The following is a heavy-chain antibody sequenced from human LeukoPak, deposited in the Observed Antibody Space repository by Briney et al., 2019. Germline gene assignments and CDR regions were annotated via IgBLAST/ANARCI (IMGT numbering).Heavy chain of an antibody. D-gene: IGHD2-21*02. CDR1: GGSISSYY. J-gene: IGHJ6*02. Sequence: SETLSLTCTVSGGSISSYYWSWIRQPPGKGLEWIGYIYYSGSTNYNPSLESRVTISVDTSKNQFSLKLSSVAAADTAVYYCARGNCGGDCYSINYYYGMDVWGQGTTVTVSS. CDR2: IYYSGST. CDR3: ARGNCGGDCYSINYYYGMDV. V-gene: IGHV4-59*01.